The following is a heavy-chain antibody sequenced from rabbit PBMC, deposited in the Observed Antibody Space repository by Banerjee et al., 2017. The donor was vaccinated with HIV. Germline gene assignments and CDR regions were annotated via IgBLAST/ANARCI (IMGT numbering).Heavy chain of an antibody. CDR3: ARDLAGAIGWNFGW. J-gene: IGHJ4*01. V-gene: IGHV1S45*01. D-gene: IGHD4-1*01. Sequence: ELVESGGGLVQTGGSLKLSCKASGFSFGDRDVMCWVRQAPGKGLEWIACINAATAKPVYATWAKGRFTISRASSTTVTLQMTSLTAADTATYFCARDLAGAIGWNFGWWGQGTLVTVS. CDR2: INAATAKP. CDR1: GFSFGDRDV.